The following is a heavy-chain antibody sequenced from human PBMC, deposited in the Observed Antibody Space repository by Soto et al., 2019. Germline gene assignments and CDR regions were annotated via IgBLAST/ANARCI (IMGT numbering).Heavy chain of an antibody. J-gene: IGHJ6*02. CDR2: LDPSDSYT. CDR1: GYSLTRYW. D-gene: IGHD6-6*01. Sequence: GESLKIPCKGSGYSLTRYWISWVRQMPGKGLEWMGRLDPSDSYTNYSPSLQGCVTISADKSISTAYRQWSSLKASDTAKYYCASLCIAACRGPGYYGMDVWDQGATVTVSS. CDR3: ASLCIAACRGPGYYGMDV. V-gene: IGHV5-10-1*01.